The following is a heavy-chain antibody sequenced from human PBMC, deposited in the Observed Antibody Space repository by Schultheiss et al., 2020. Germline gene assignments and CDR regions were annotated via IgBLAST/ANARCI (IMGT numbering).Heavy chain of an antibody. CDR3: ARLFWSGSYYFDY. J-gene: IGHJ4*02. V-gene: IGHV4-59*01. D-gene: IGHD3-3*01. CDR1: GGSISSYY. Sequence: SQTLSLTCTVSGGSISSYYWSWIRQPPGKGLEWIGYIYYSGSTNYNPSLKSRVTISVDTSKNQFSLKLSSVTAADTAVYYCARLFWSGSYYFDYWGQGTLVTVSS. CDR2: IYYSGST.